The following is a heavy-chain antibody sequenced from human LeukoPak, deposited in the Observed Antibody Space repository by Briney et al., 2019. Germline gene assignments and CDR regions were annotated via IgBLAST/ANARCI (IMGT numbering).Heavy chain of an antibody. J-gene: IGHJ4*02. D-gene: IGHD3-16*02. CDR3: ARQRGMITFGGVIVSDY. Sequence: GESLKISCKGSGYSFASYWIGWVRQMPGKGLEWMGIIYPGDSDTRYSPSFQGQVTISADKSISTAYLQWSSLKASDTAMYYCARQRGMITFGGVIVSDYWGQGTLVTVS. CDR2: IYPGDSDT. CDR1: GYSFASYW. V-gene: IGHV5-51*01.